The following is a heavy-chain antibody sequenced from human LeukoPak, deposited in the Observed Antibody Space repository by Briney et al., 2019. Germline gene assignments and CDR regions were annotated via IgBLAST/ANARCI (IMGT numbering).Heavy chain of an antibody. Sequence: PSETLSLTCTVSGGSISSYYWSWIRQPPGKGLEWIGYIYYSGSTNYNPSLKSRVTISVDTSKNQFSLKLSSVTAADTAVYYCARDRSVVAAVNWFDPWDQGTLVTVSS. V-gene: IGHV4-59*01. CDR1: GGSISSYY. J-gene: IGHJ5*02. CDR2: IYYSGST. D-gene: IGHD2-15*01. CDR3: ARDRSVVAAVNWFDP.